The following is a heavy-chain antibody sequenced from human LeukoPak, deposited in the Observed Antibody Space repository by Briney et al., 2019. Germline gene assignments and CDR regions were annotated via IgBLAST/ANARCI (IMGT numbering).Heavy chain of an antibody. CDR1: GFIFSSHV. V-gene: IGHV3-30*18. J-gene: IGHJ4*02. D-gene: IGHD1-26*01. CDR3: AKSFSGAYYFDY. CDR2: ISYDGSNK. Sequence: AGGSLRLSCAAAGFIFSSHVMHWVRQAPGKGLEWLAVISYDGSNKFYADSVRGRFTISRDNSKNTLSLKMNSLRAEDTAVYYCAKSFSGAYYFDYWGQGTLVTVSS.